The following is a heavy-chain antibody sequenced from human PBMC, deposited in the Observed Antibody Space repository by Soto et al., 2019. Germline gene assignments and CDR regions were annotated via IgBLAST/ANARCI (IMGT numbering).Heavy chain of an antibody. V-gene: IGHV3-23*01. CDR3: VQDWTGNSCPCMVV. CDR2: ISSSGETT. Sequence: EVQLLESGGGLVQPGGSLRLSCAASGFTFSSFAMTWVRQAPGEGLEWVSSISSSGETTYYSDSVKGRFTISRDISKNMVYLQMTSLRAEDAAVYFCVQDWTGNSCPCMVVWGQGTTVTVSS. J-gene: IGHJ6*02. CDR1: GFTFSSFA. D-gene: IGHD6-13*01.